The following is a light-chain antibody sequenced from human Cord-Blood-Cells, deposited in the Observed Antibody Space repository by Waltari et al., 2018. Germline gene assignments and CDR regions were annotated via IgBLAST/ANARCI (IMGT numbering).Light chain of an antibody. V-gene: IGKV1-39*01. CDR1: QSISSD. CDR2: AAS. J-gene: IGKJ1*01. Sequence: DIQMTRSPSSLSASVRDRVPITCRASQSISSDLNWYQQKPGKAPKLLSYAASSLQSGVPSRVSGSGSGTDFTLTISRLQPEDFATYYCQQSYSTPWTFGQGTKVEIK. CDR3: QQSYSTPWT.